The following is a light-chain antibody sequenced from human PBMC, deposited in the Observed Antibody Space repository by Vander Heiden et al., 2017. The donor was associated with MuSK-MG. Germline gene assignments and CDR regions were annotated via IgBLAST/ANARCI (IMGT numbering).Light chain of an antibody. CDR1: QSVLYSSNNKNY. J-gene: IGKJ1*01. V-gene: IGKV4-1*01. Sequence: DIVMTQSPDSLAVSLGERATINCKSSQSVLYSSNNKNYLAWSQQKPGQPPMLLIYWAAARESGVPDRFSGSGSGTDFTLTISSLQAEDVAVYYCQQDFITPMTFGQGTKVEIK. CDR2: WAA. CDR3: QQDFITPMT.